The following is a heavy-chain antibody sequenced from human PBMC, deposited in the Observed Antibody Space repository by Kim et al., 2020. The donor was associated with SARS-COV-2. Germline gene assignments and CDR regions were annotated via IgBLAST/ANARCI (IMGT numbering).Heavy chain of an antibody. V-gene: IGHV1-46*01. D-gene: IGHD3-22*01. Sequence: ASVKVSCKASGYTFTSYYMHWVRQAPGQGLEWMGIINPSGGSTSYAQKFQGRVTMTRDTSTSTVYMELSSLRSEDTAVYYCARSTYYYDSSGYPYFDYWDQGTLVTVSS. CDR3: ARSTYYYDSSGYPYFDY. CDR2: INPSGGST. J-gene: IGHJ4*02. CDR1: GYTFTSYY.